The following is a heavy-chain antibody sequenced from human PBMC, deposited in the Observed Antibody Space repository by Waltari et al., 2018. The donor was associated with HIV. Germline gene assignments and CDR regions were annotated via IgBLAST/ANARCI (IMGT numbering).Heavy chain of an antibody. Sequence: QVQLVQSGAEVKKPGASLKVSCKASGYSFTRYGISWVRQAPGKGIEWIGWISVSNENTRYAQKNQDRLHMTTDSPTSTAYMELRSLRSDDTAVYYCARAPRTTVTSRGFDIWGQGTMVIVSS. CDR3: ARAPRTTVTSRGFDI. D-gene: IGHD4-17*01. V-gene: IGHV1-18*01. CDR2: ISVSNENT. CDR1: GYSFTRYG. J-gene: IGHJ3*02.